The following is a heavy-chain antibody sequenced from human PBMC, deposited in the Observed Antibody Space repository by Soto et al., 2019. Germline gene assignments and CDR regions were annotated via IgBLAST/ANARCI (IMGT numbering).Heavy chain of an antibody. D-gene: IGHD3-10*01. Sequence: GGSLRLSCAASGFTFSSYEMNWVRQAPGKGLEWVSYISSSGSTIYYADSVKGRFTISRDNAKNSLYLQMNSLRAEDTAVYYCARDCLWGSGSSKWPLRAFDIWGQGTMVTVSS. CDR3: ARDCLWGSGSSKWPLRAFDI. J-gene: IGHJ3*02. CDR1: GFTFSSYE. CDR2: ISSSGSTI. V-gene: IGHV3-48*03.